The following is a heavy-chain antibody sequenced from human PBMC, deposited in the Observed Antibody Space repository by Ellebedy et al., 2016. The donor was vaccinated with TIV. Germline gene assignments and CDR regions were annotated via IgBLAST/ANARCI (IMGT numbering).Heavy chain of an antibody. D-gene: IGHD5-18*01. CDR3: AKDRTSGDGYWVFDQ. CDR1: GFTFSSYA. V-gene: IGHV3-23*01. CDR2: IFGSGGGI. J-gene: IGHJ4*02. Sequence: GESLKISCAASGFTFSSYAMSWVRQAPGKGLEWVSGIFGSGGGISYADFVKGRFTISRDNSKGMLHLQMNSLRTEDTAVYYWAKDRTSGDGYWVFDQWGQGTLVTVSS.